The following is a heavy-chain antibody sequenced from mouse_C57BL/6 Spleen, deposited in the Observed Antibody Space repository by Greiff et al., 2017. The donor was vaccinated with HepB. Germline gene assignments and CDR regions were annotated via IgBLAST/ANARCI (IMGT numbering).Heavy chain of an antibody. Sequence: QVQLKQSGAELVRPGASVKLSCKASGYTFTDYYINWVKQRPGQGLEWIARIYPGSGNTYYNEKFKGKATLTAEKSSSTAYMQLSSLTSEDSAVYFCARDDHYYGSYWYFDVWGTGTTVTVSS. V-gene: IGHV1-76*01. CDR1: GYTFTDYY. D-gene: IGHD1-1*01. CDR3: ARDDHYYGSYWYFDV. CDR2: IYPGSGNT. J-gene: IGHJ1*03.